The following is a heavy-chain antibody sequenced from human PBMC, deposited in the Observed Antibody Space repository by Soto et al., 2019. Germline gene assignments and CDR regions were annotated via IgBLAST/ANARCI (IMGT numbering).Heavy chain of an antibody. CDR1: GGSISSYY. V-gene: IGHV4-59*01. D-gene: IGHD3-3*02. Sequence: SETLSLTCTVSGGSISSYYWSWIRQPPGKGLEWIGFIYYSGSTNYNPSLKSRVTISVDTSKNQFSLKLSSVTAADTAVYYCARDSFKPSAFDTWGQGTMVTVSS. CDR3: ARDSFKPSAFDT. J-gene: IGHJ3*02. CDR2: IYYSGST.